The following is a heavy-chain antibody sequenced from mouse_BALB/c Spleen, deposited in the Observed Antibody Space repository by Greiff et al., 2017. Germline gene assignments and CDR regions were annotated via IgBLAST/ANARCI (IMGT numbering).Heavy chain of an antibody. CDR3: ARDRGRRAMDY. Sequence: EVHLVESGGGLVKPGGSLKLSCAASGFTFSDYYMYWVRQTPEKRLEWVATISDGGSYTYYPDSVKGRFTISRDNAKNNLYLQMSSLKSEDTAMYYCARDRGRRAMDYWGQGTSVTVSS. D-gene: IGHD3-1*01. V-gene: IGHV5-4*02. CDR1: GFTFSDYY. J-gene: IGHJ4*01. CDR2: ISDGGSYT.